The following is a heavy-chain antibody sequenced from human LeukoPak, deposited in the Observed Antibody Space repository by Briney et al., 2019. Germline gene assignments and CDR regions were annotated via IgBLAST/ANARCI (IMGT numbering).Heavy chain of an antibody. CDR2: IHYSGST. CDR1: GGSISSYY. Sequence: SETLSLTCTVSGGSISSYYWSWIRQPPGKGLEWIGYIHYSGSTNYNPSLKSRVTISVDTSKNQFSLKLSSVTAADTAVYYCARHANCGGDCYTLDAFDIWGQGTMVTVSS. D-gene: IGHD2-21*02. J-gene: IGHJ3*02. CDR3: ARHANCGGDCYTLDAFDI. V-gene: IGHV4-59*08.